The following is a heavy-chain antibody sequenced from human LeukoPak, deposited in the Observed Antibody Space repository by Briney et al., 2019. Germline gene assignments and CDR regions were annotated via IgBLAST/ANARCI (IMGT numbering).Heavy chain of an antibody. CDR1: GAPLNNYY. CDR2: VDYGGST. Sequence: SETLSLTCTVSGAPLNNYYWNWVRQPPGKELEWIGNVDYGGSTRYNPSLKSRATMSLDSSKNQFSLRLTSVTAADMAVYYCAMQVGIYGDYNNWFDPWGQGARVTVSS. V-gene: IGHV4-59*08. J-gene: IGHJ5*02. D-gene: IGHD4-17*01. CDR3: AMQVGIYGDYNNWFDP.